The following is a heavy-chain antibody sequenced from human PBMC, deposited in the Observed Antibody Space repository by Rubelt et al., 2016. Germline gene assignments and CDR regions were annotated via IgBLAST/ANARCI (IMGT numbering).Heavy chain of an antibody. CDR1: GYTFTSYG. Sequence: QVQLVQSGAEVKKPGASVKVSCKASGYTFTSYGISWVRQAPGQGREWMGWISAYHGNTNYAQKRQGRVTMTTDTSTSTAYMELRSLRSDDTAVYYCARRDGYNWDDAFDIWGQGTMVTVSS. J-gene: IGHJ3*02. CDR3: ARRDGYNWDDAFDI. CDR2: ISAYHGNT. D-gene: IGHD5-24*01. V-gene: IGHV1-18*01.